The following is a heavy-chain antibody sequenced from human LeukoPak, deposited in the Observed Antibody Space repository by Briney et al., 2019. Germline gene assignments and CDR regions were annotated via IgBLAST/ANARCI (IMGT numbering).Heavy chain of an antibody. CDR1: GFTFSSYA. D-gene: IGHD4-17*01. CDR2: INWNGGST. Sequence: PGGSLRLSCEASGFTFSSYAMSWVRQAPGKGLEWVSGINWNGGSTGYADSVEGRFTISRDNAKNSQYLQMNSLRVEDTALYYCARAQTYGDSRLLLDFWGQGTLVTVSS. V-gene: IGHV3-20*04. CDR3: ARAQTYGDSRLLLDF. J-gene: IGHJ4*02.